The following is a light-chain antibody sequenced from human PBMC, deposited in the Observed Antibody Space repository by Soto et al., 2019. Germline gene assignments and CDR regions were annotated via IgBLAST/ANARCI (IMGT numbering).Light chain of an antibody. CDR3: QQYNNWPPLT. V-gene: IGKV3-15*01. CDR2: AAS. J-gene: IGKJ4*01. CDR1: QSISNM. Sequence: VVMTQSPVTLSVAPGDRATLSCRASQSISNMVAWYQQKPGQAPRLLIYAASTRATGIPARFSGSGSGTEFTLTISSLQSEDFAVYYCQQYNNWPPLTFGGGTKVDIK.